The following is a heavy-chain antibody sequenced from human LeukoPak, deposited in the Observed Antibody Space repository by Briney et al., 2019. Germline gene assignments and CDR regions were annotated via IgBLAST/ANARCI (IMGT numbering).Heavy chain of an antibody. CDR3: ARIAAAGTVY. CDR1: GGSFSGYY. J-gene: IGHJ4*02. V-gene: IGHV4-34*01. D-gene: IGHD6-13*01. Sequence: SETLSLTCAVYGGSFSGYYWSWIRQPPGKGLEWIGEINPSGSTNYNPSLKSGVTISVTTSKNQFSLKLSSVTAADTAVYYCARIAAAGTVYWGQGTLVTVSS. CDR2: INPSGST.